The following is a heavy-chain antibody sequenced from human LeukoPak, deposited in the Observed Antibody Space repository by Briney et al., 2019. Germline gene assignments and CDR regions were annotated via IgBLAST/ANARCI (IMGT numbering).Heavy chain of an antibody. Sequence: ASVKVSCKASGYTFTSYDINWVRQATGQGLEWMGWMNPNSGNTGYAQKFQGRVTMTRNTSISTAYMELSSLRSEDTAVYYCASALTYYYDSSGYYYVPWGQGTLVTVSS. CDR1: GYTFTSYD. D-gene: IGHD3-22*01. V-gene: IGHV1-8*01. CDR3: ASALTYYYDSSGYYYVP. CDR2: MNPNSGNT. J-gene: IGHJ5*02.